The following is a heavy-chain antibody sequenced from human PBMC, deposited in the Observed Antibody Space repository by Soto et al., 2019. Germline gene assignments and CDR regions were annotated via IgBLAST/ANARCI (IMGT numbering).Heavy chain of an antibody. CDR2: ISYDGDNK. J-gene: IGHJ4*02. CDR3: AKDGAQWLLPLDD. V-gene: IGHV3-30*18. D-gene: IGHD6-19*01. Sequence: QVQLVESGGGVVHPGRSLRLSCAASGFTFSSYGMHWVRQAPGKGLELVAVISYDGDNKYYADSVKGRFTISRDNSKNTLYLQMNSLTAEDTAVYYCAKDGAQWLLPLDDWGQGILVTVSS. CDR1: GFTFSSYG.